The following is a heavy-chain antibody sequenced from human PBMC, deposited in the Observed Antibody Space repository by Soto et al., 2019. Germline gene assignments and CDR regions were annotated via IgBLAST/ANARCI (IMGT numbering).Heavy chain of an antibody. CDR1: GYTFTSYG. V-gene: IGHV1-18*01. CDR2: ISAYNGNT. D-gene: IGHD3-3*01. Sequence: ASVKVSCKASGYTFTSYGISWVRQAPGQGLEWMGWISAYNGNTNYAQKLQGRVTMTTDTSTSTAYMELRSLRSGDTAVYYCARDTPRDFWRGYPPPNDAFDIWGQGTMVTVSS. CDR3: ARDTPRDFWRGYPPPNDAFDI. J-gene: IGHJ3*02.